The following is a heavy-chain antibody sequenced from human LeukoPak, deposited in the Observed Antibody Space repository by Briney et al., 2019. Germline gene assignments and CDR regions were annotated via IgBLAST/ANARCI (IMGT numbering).Heavy chain of an antibody. J-gene: IGHJ6*02. D-gene: IGHD3-3*01. CDR3: ARDEVVGRWLYDFWSGYYPPYYYYGMDV. CDR2: IKQDGSEK. CDR1: GFTFSSYW. V-gene: IGHV3-7*03. Sequence: QPGGSLRLSCAASGFTFSSYWMSWVRQAPGKGLEWVANIKQDGSEKYYVDSVKGRFTISRDNAKNSLYLQMNSLRAEDTAVYYCARDEVVGRWLYDFWSGYYPPYYYYGMDVWGQGTTVTVSS.